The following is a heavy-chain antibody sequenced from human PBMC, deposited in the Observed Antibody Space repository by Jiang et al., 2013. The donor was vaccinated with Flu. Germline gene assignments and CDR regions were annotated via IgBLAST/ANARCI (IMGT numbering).Heavy chain of an antibody. CDR2: IYHSGST. V-gene: IGHV4-38-2*02. Sequence: SGPGLVKPSETLSLTCAVSGYSISSGYYWGWIRQPPGKGLEWIGSIYHSGSTYYNPSLKSRVTISVDTSKNQFSLKLSSVTAADTAVYYCARDPGSSGYGGAFDIWGQGTMVTVSS. D-gene: IGHD5-12*01. CDR1: GYSISSGYY. CDR3: ARDPGSSGYGGAFDI. J-gene: IGHJ3*02.